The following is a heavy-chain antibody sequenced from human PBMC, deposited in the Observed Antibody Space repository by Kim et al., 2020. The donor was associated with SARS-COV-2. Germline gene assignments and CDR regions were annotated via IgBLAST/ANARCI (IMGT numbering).Heavy chain of an antibody. V-gene: IGHV3-11*01. D-gene: IGHD2-21*02. CDR1: GFTFSDYY. J-gene: IGHJ6*02. CDR3: ARWWGHVVLVTAIPPLNSGMDV. CDR2: ISSSGSTI. Sequence: GGSLRLSCAASGFTFSDYYMSWIRQAPGKGLEWVSYISSSGSTIYYADSVKGRFTISRDNAKNSLYLQMNSLRAEDTAVYYCARWWGHVVLVTAIPPLNSGMDVWGQATTVTVSS.